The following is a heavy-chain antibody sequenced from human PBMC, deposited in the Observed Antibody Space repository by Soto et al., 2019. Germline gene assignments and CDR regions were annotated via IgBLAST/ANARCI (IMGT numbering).Heavy chain of an antibody. D-gene: IGHD3-10*01. CDR1: GYTFTAYP. CDR2: INAANGDI. CDR3: AKKDYYAAGVYHFDH. J-gene: IGHJ4*02. Sequence: QVQLLQSGAEVKKPGASVKVSCRASGYTFTAYPLHWVRQAPGQRLEWMGWINAANGDIGYSREFQGRVTITRDTSASTVYMEVSSLTSDDTAVYYCAKKDYYAAGVYHFDHWGQGTLVTVSS. V-gene: IGHV1-3*01.